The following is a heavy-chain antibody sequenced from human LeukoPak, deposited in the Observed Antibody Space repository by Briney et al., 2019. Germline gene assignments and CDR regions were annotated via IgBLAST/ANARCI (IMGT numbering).Heavy chain of an antibody. J-gene: IGHJ4*02. V-gene: IGHV4-34*01. D-gene: IGHD3-3*01. Sequence: GSLRLSCVASGFTFSNYGMNWVRQPPGKGLEWIGEINHSGSTNYNPSLKSRVTISVDASKNQFSLKLSSVTAADTAVYYCARLANYDFWSGYFSFDYWGQGTLVTVSS. CDR2: INHSGST. CDR3: ARLANYDFWSGYFSFDY. CDR1: GFTFSNYG.